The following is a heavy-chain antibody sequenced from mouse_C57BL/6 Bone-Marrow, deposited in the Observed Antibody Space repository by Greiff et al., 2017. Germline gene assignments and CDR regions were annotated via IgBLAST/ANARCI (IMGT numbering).Heavy chain of an antibody. J-gene: IGHJ2*01. CDR3: ARWASGSPDY. CDR1: GYTFTSYW. V-gene: IGHV1-64*01. CDR2: IHPNSGST. Sequence: QVQLQQSGAELVKPGASVKLSCKASGYTFTSYWMPWVKQRPGQGLEWIGMIHPNSGSTNYNEKFKSKATLTVDKSSSTAYMQLSSLTSEDSAVYYCARWASGSPDYWGQGTTLTVSS. D-gene: IGHD1-1*01.